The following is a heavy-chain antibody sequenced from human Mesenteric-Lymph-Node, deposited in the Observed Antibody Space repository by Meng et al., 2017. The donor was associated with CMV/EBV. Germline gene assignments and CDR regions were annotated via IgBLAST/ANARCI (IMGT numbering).Heavy chain of an antibody. CDR3: ARDTLDIVVVPAAINYYYGMDV. J-gene: IGHJ6*02. V-gene: IGHV4-39*07. CDR1: GGSISSSSYY. D-gene: IGHD2-2*03. CDR2: IYYSGST. Sequence: SETLSLTCTVSGGSISSSSYYWGWIRQPSGKGLEWIGSIYYSGSTYYNPSLKSRVTISVDTSKNQFSLKLSSVTAADTAVYYCARDTLDIVVVPAAINYYYGMDVWGQGTTVTVSS.